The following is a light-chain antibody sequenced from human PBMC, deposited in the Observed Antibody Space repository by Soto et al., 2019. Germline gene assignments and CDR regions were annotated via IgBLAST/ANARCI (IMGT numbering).Light chain of an antibody. CDR2: EVS. V-gene: IGLV2-14*01. CDR3: SSYTSSSNYV. Sequence: QSVLTQPASVSGSPGQSSTISCTGTSSDVGGYNYVSWYQQHPGKAPKLMIYEVSNRPSGVSNRFSGSKSGNMASLTISGLQAEDEADYYCSSYTSSSNYVFGTGTKVTVL. J-gene: IGLJ1*01. CDR1: SSDVGGYNY.